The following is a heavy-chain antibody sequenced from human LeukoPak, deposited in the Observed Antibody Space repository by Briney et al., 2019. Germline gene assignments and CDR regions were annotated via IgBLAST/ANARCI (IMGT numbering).Heavy chain of an antibody. D-gene: IGHD5-18*01. Sequence: ASVKVSCKASGYTFTVYSIHWVRQAPGQGLEWMGRINPNTGGTTYAGKFQGRVTVTRDTSISTTYMDLSGLTSDDTAVYYCARGYSYGSDFWGQGTLSPSPQ. V-gene: IGHV1-2*06. CDR3: ARGYSYGSDF. J-gene: IGHJ4*02. CDR1: GYTFTVYS. CDR2: INPNTGGT.